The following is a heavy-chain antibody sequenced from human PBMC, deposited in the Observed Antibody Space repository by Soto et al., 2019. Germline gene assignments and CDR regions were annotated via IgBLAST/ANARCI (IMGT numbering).Heavy chain of an antibody. CDR1: GFIFTNYA. V-gene: IGHV3-23*01. D-gene: IGHD5-12*01. Sequence: GGSLRLSCAASGFIFTNYAMNWVRQAPGKGLEWVSVIGGRGNSAYYADSVQGRFTISRDNSKNTLSLQMSSLTADDTAVYYCVREGRGSFDFWGRGTMVTVS. J-gene: IGHJ3*01. CDR3: VREGRGSFDF. CDR2: IGGRGNSA.